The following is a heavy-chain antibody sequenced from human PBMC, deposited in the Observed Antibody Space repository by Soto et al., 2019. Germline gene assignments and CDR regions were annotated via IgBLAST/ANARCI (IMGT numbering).Heavy chain of an antibody. CDR3: ARGDYFDRRFDY. V-gene: IGHV3-7*03. CDR1: GFTFSSSW. J-gene: IGHJ4*02. D-gene: IGHD3-22*01. CDR2: IKQDESEK. Sequence: PGGSLRLSCATSGFTFSSSWMSWVRQPPGKGLEWVATIKQDESEKYYVDSVKGRSTVSRDNAKNSLYLQMNTLRAEDTAVYYCARGDYFDRRFDYWGQGALVTVSS.